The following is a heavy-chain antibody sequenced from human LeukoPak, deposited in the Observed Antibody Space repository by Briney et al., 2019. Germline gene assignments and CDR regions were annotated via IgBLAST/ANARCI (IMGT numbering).Heavy chain of an antibody. CDR1: GGSISSYY. CDR3: ARGATIFGYMDV. V-gene: IGHV4-59*01. Sequence: SETLSLACTVSGGSISSYYWSWIRQPPGKGLEWIGYIYYSGSTNYNPSLKSRVTISVDTSKNQFSLKLSSVTAADTAVYYCARGATIFGYMDVWGKGTTVTVSS. J-gene: IGHJ6*03. D-gene: IGHD3-3*01. CDR2: IYYSGST.